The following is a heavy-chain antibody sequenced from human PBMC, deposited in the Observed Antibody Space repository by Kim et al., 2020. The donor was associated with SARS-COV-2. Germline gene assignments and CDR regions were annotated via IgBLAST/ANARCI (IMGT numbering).Heavy chain of an antibody. CDR1: GGSISSSSYY. D-gene: IGHD3-22*01. V-gene: IGHV4-39*07. CDR2: IYYSGST. Sequence: SETLSLTCTVSGGSISSSSYYWGWIRQPPGKGLAWIGSIYYSGSTYYNPSLKSRVTISVDTSKNQFSLKLSSVTAADTAVYFCARAFSFGWGWLSHDAF. J-gene: IGHJ3*01. CDR3: ARAFSFGWGWLSHDAF.